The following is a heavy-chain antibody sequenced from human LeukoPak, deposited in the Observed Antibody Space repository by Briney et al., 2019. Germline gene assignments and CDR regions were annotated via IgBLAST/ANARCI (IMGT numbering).Heavy chain of an antibody. CDR1: GGSISSYY. J-gene: IGHJ4*02. V-gene: IGHV4-59*01. D-gene: IGHD3-10*01. CDR3: ARDQTLLWFGESGGFDY. Sequence: SETLSLTCTVSGGSISSYYWSWIRQPPGKGLEWIGYIYYSGSTNYNPSLKSRVTISVDTSKNQFSLKLSSVTAADTAVYYCARDQTLLWFGESGGFDYWAREPWSPSPQ. CDR2: IYYSGST.